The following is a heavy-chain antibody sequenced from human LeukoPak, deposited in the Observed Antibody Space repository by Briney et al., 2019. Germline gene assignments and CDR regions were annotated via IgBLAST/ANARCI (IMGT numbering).Heavy chain of an antibody. CDR2: ISSSSSYI. Sequence: GGSLRLSCAASGFTFSSYSMNWVCQAPGKGLEWVSSISSSSSYIYYADSVKGRFTISRDNAKNSLYLQMNSLRAEDTAVYYCARDLEQRGYSYGYSYWGQGTLVTVSS. CDR3: ARDLEQRGYSYGYSY. CDR1: GFTFSSYS. J-gene: IGHJ4*02. V-gene: IGHV3-21*01. D-gene: IGHD5-18*01.